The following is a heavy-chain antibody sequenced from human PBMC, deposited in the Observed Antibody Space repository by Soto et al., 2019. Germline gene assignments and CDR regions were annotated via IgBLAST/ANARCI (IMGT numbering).Heavy chain of an antibody. J-gene: IGHJ4*02. CDR2: IYYTGST. CDR1: GGSFSRYF. CDR3: ARDRQEQLAAYFDY. Sequence: SETLSLTCTVSGGSFSRYFWGWIRQPPGKGLEWIGYIYYTGSTNYNPSLKSRVTISLDTSKSQFSLKLNSVTAADTAVYYCARDRQEQLAAYFDYWGQGALVTVSS. D-gene: IGHD6-13*01. V-gene: IGHV4-59*01.